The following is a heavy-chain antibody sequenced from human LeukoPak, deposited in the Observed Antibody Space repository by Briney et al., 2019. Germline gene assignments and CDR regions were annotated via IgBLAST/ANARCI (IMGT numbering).Heavy chain of an antibody. CDR2: ISGSGGST. CDR3: AKRFGVYGSGSPHFDD. J-gene: IGHJ4*02. D-gene: IGHD3-10*01. Sequence: GGSLRLSCAASGFTFSGFAMSWVRQAPGKGLEWVSTISGSGGSTYYADSVKGRFTVSRDNSKNTLYLQMSSLRAEDTAVYYCAKRFGVYGSGSPHFDDWGQGTLVTVSS. V-gene: IGHV3-23*01. CDR1: GFTFSGFA.